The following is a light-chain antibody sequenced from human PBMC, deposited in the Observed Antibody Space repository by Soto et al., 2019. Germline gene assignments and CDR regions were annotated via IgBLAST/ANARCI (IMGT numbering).Light chain of an antibody. Sequence: QSALAQPASVSGSPGQSISISCTGSSSDVGGYNYVSWYQQHPGRAPRVIIYEVTNRPSGVSNRFSGSKSGNTASLTISGLQPEDEADYYCASWDDTLSVPIFGGGTKLTVL. CDR1: SSDVGGYNY. V-gene: IGLV2-14*01. CDR3: ASWDDTLSVPI. CDR2: EVT. J-gene: IGLJ2*01.